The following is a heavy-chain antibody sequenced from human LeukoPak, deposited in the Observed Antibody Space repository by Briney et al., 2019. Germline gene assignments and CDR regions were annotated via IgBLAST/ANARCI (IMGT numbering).Heavy chain of an antibody. CDR3: AKVRTAIVDY. Sequence: GASLRLSCAASGFTFSSYAMSWVRQSPGKGLEWVSAISGSGGSTYYADSVKGRFTISRDNSKNTLYLQMNSLRAEDTAVYYCAKVRTAIVDYWGQGTLVTVSS. J-gene: IGHJ4*02. D-gene: IGHD5-18*01. CDR2: ISGSGGST. V-gene: IGHV3-23*01. CDR1: GFTFSSYA.